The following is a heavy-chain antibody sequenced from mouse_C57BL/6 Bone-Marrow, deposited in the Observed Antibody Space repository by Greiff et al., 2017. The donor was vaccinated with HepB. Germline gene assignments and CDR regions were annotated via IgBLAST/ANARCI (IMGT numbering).Heavy chain of an antibody. CDR2: INSDGGST. J-gene: IGHJ2*01. V-gene: IGHV5-2*01. Sequence: VHVKQSGGGLVQPGESLKLSCESNEYEFPSHDMSWVRKTPEKRLELVAAINSDGGSTYYPDTMERRFIISRDNTKKTLYLQMSSLRSEDTALYYCARGMVTRGVDYWGQGTTLTVSS. CDR1: EYEFPSHD. D-gene: IGHD2-2*01. CDR3: ARGMVTRGVDY.